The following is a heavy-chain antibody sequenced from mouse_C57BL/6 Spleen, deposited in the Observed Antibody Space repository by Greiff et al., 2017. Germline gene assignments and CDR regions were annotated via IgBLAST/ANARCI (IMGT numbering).Heavy chain of an antibody. CDR1: GYTFTDYE. V-gene: IGHV1-15*01. J-gene: IGHJ3*01. CDR2: IDPETGGT. Sequence: VQLQQSGAELVRPGASVTLSCKASGYTFTDYEMHWVKQPPVHGLAWIGAIDPETGGTAYNQKVKGKAIRTADKSSSTVYMERRSLRSEDSAVYYCTRADDPWFAYWGQGTLVTVSA. CDR3: TRADDPWFAY.